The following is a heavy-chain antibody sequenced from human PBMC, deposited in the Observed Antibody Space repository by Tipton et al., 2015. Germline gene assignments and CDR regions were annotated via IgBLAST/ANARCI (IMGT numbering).Heavy chain of an antibody. CDR2: INHSGGT. D-gene: IGHD3-3*01. CDR1: AYSISSDYY. J-gene: IGHJ4*02. V-gene: IGHV4-34*01. CDR3: AGPRGMPAIFGLPWDYYFDY. Sequence: GLVKPSETLSLTCAVSAYSISSDYYWTWIRQPPGKGLEWIGEINHSGGTKYNPSLKSRVTMSVDTSKKQFSLKLNSVTAADTAVYYCAGPRGMPAIFGLPWDYYFDYWGQGALVTVSS.